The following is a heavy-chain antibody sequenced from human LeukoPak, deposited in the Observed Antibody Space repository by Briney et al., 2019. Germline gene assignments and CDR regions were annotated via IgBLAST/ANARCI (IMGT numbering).Heavy chain of an antibody. CDR2: ISTFNGHT. V-gene: IGHV1-18*01. D-gene: IGHD2-2*03. Sequence: ASVKVSCKASGYTFTTYGISWVRQAPGHGLEWMGWISTFNGHTNYAQSRQDRVTMTTDTSTSTVYMELSSLISDDTAVYYCARVDRVNYYYYMDVWGKGTPVTVSS. J-gene: IGHJ6*03. CDR3: ARVDRVNYYYYMDV. CDR1: GYTFTTYG.